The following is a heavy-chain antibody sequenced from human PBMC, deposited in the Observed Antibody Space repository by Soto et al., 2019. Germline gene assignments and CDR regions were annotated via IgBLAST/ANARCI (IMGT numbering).Heavy chain of an antibody. Sequence: QVQLVQSGAEVKKPGSSVKVSCKASGGTFSSYAISWVRQAPGQGLEWMGGIIPIFGTANYAQKFQGRVTITADEFTSTAYMELSSLRSEDTAVYYCASSRCSGGSCYPYNWFDPWGQGTLVTVSS. V-gene: IGHV1-69*01. D-gene: IGHD2-15*01. CDR1: GGTFSSYA. CDR3: ASSRCSGGSCYPYNWFDP. J-gene: IGHJ5*02. CDR2: IIPIFGTA.